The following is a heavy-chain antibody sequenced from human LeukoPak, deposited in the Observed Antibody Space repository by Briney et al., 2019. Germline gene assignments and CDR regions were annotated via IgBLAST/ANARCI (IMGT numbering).Heavy chain of an antibody. J-gene: IGHJ4*02. D-gene: IGHD4-11*01. Sequence: PGGSLRLSCAASGFTFSTYWMMWVRQAPGKGLEWVANINEDGSEKYYADSVEGRFTISRDNAKNSLDLQMSSLNVEDTAVYYCARSKIDYWGQGTLVTVSS. V-gene: IGHV3-7*01. CDR3: ARSKIDY. CDR2: INEDGSEK. CDR1: GFTFSTYW.